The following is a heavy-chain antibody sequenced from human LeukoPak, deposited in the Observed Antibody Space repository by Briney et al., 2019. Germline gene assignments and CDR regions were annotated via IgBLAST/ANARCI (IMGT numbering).Heavy chain of an antibody. V-gene: IGHV4-59*01. CDR1: VGSIWSYY. Sequence: PSETLSLTCIVSVGSIWSYYSNCIRQPPGKGLEWIGYIYYSGNTNYNPSLKSRVTISVDTSKNQFSLKLSSVTAADTAVYYCATDKSYGSGSYYTWGQGTLVTVSS. D-gene: IGHD3-10*01. CDR3: ATDKSYGSGSYYT. CDR2: IYYSGNT. J-gene: IGHJ4*02.